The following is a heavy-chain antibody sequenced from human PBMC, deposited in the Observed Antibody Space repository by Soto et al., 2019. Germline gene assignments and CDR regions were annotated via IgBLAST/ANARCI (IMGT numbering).Heavy chain of an antibody. D-gene: IGHD5-12*01. V-gene: IGHV3-33*01. CDR1: GFTFSSYG. Sequence: QVQLVESGGGVVQPGRSLRLSCAASGFTFSSYGMHWVRQAPGKGLEWVAVIWYDGSNKYYADSVKSRFTISRDNSKNTLYLQMNSLRAEDTAVYYCARDGAVATLDYWGQGTLVTVSS. CDR2: IWYDGSNK. J-gene: IGHJ4*02. CDR3: ARDGAVATLDY.